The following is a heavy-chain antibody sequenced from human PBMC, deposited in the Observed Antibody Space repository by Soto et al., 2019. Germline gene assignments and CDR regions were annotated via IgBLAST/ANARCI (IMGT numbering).Heavy chain of an antibody. CDR1: GGTFSRYA. Sequence: SVKVSCKASGGTFSRYAPSWVRQAPGQGPEWMGGIVPMFGTANYAQKFQGRVTITADESTSTAYMQLSSLRSEDTAVYYCARGVYYDSRGYYFFFWGQGTLVTVSS. V-gene: IGHV1-69*13. CDR3: ARGVYYDSRGYYFFF. J-gene: IGHJ4*02. D-gene: IGHD3-22*01. CDR2: IVPMFGTA.